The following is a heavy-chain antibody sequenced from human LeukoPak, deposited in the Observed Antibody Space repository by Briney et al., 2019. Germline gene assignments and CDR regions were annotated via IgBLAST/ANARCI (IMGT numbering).Heavy chain of an antibody. D-gene: IGHD3-10*01. CDR3: ASGSRESFDY. V-gene: IGHV4-59*08. CDR1: GGSTSSYY. CDR2: IYYSGST. J-gene: IGHJ4*02. Sequence: SETLSLTCTVSGGSTSSYYWSWIRQPPGKGLEWIGYIYYSGSTNYNPSLKSRVTVSVDTSKNQFSLKLSSVTAADTAVYYCASGSRESFDYWGQGTLVTVSS.